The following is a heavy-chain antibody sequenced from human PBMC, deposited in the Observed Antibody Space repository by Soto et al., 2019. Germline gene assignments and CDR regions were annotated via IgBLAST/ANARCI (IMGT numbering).Heavy chain of an antibody. V-gene: IGHV4-59*01. CDR2: IYYSGST. CDR1: CFSIIIYY. CDR3: AVSYDFWSGTAYYYYYYLDV. D-gene: IGHD3-3*01. Sequence: PSETLSLTCTLSCFSIIIYYFSCIRQQPGKGLEWIGYIYYSGSTNYNPSLKSRVTISVDTSKNQFSLKLSSVTAADTAVYYCAVSYDFWSGTAYYYYYYLDVWGKGTTVTVSS. J-gene: IGHJ6*03.